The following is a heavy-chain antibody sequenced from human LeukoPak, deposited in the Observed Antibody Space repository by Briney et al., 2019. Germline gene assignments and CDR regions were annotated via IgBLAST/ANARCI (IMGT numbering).Heavy chain of an antibody. V-gene: IGHV4-34*01. Sequence: PSETLSLTCAVYGGSFSGYYWSWIRQPPGKGLEWIGEINHSGSTNYNPSLKSRVTISVDTSKNQFSLKLSSVIAADTAVYYCARGLRQLVRSWHYWGQGTLVTVSS. D-gene: IGHD6-6*01. J-gene: IGHJ4*02. CDR3: ARGLRQLVRSWHY. CDR2: INHSGST. CDR1: GGSFSGYY.